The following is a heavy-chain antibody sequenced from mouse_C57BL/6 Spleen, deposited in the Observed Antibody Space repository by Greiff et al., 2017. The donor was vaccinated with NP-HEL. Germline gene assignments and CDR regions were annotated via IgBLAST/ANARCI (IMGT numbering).Heavy chain of an antibody. D-gene: IGHD2-4*01. CDR1: GYTFTSYW. J-gene: IGHJ1*03. CDR2: IYPGSGST. Sequence: QVQLQQPGAELVKPGASVKMSCKASGYTFTSYWITWVKQRPGQGLEWIGDIYPGSGSTNYNEKFKSKATLTVDTSSSTAYMQLSSLTSEDSAVYYCARCGQYDYDWYFDVWGTGTTVTVSS. CDR3: ARCGQYDYDWYFDV. V-gene: IGHV1-55*01.